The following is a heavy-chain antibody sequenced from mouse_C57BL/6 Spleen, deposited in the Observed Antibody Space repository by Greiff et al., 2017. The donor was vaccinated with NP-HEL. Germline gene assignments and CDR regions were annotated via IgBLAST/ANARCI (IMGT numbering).Heavy chain of an antibody. Sequence: VQLQQSGPELVKPGASVKMSCKASGYTFTDYNMHWVKQSHGKSLEWIGYINPNNGGTSYNQKFKGKATLTVNKSSSTAYMELRSLTSEDSAVYYCARWGGYYDYGGRGFDYWGKGTTLTVSS. CDR1: GYTFTDYN. CDR2: INPNNGGT. CDR3: ARWGGYYDYGGRGFDY. J-gene: IGHJ2*01. V-gene: IGHV1-22*01. D-gene: IGHD2-4*01.